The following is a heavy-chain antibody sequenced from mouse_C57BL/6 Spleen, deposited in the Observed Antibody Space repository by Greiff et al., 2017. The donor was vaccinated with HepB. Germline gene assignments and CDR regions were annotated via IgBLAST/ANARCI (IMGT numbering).Heavy chain of an antibody. CDR3: ARQGTVVSYWYFDV. CDR1: GFTFSSYG. V-gene: IGHV5-6*01. J-gene: IGHJ1*03. CDR2: ISSGGSYT. Sequence: VQLQQSGGDLVKPGGSLKLSCAASGFTFSSYGMSWVRQTPDKRLEWVATISSGGSYTYYPDSVKGRFTISRDNAKNTLYLQMSSLNSEDTAMYYCARQGTVVSYWYFDVWGTGTSVTVAS. D-gene: IGHD1-1*01.